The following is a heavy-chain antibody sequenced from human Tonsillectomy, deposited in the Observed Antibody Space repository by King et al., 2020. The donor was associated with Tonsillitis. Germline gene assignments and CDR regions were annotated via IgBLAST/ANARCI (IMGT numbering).Heavy chain of an antibody. CDR3: ARVGSGWYRGAFDI. CDR2: ISYDGSNK. D-gene: IGHD6-19*01. CDR1: GFTFSNYA. V-gene: IGHV3-30-3*01. Sequence: VQLVESGGGVVQPGRSLRLSCAASGFTFSNYAMHWVRQAPGKGPEWVAVISYDGSNKYYADSVKGRFTISRDNSKNTLYLQMNSLRAEDTAVYYCARVGSGWYRGAFDIWGQGTMVTVSS. J-gene: IGHJ3*02.